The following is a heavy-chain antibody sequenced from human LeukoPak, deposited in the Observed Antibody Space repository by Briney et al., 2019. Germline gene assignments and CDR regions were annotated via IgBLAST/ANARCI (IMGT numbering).Heavy chain of an antibody. V-gene: IGHV3-23*01. CDR1: GFTLSSYE. Sequence: GGSLRLSCTVSGFTLSSYEMSWIRQAPGKGLEWVSSIGYSGGDTYYADSVKGRFTISRDNSENTLYLQLNSLRADDTAVYYCARAPTYYDILTGYYGPFYYMDVWGKGTTVTVSS. CDR3: ARAPTYYDILTGYYGPFYYMDV. J-gene: IGHJ6*03. D-gene: IGHD3-9*01. CDR2: IGYSGGDT.